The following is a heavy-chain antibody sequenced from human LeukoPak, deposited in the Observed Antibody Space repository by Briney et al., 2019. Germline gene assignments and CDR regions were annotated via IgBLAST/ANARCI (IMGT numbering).Heavy chain of an antibody. CDR2: INHSGST. Sequence: PSETLSLTCAVYGGSFSGYYWSWIRQPPGKGLELIGEINHSGSTNYNPSLKSRVTISVDTSKNQFSLKLSSVTAADTAVYYCARGTMVRGEMKGVDYWGQGTLVTVSS. CDR1: GGSFSGYY. V-gene: IGHV4-34*01. D-gene: IGHD3-10*01. CDR3: ARGTMVRGEMKGVDY. J-gene: IGHJ4*02.